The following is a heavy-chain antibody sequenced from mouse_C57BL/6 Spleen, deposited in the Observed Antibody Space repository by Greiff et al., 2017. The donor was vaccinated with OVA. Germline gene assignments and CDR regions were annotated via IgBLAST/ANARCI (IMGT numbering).Heavy chain of an antibody. J-gene: IGHJ2*01. CDR1: GYSITSGYY. V-gene: IGHV3-6*01. CDR3: ARRDYGPYFDY. D-gene: IGHD1-2*01. Sequence: VQLKQSGPGLVKPSQSLSLTCSVTGYSITSGYYWNWIRQFPGNKLEWMGYISYDGSNNYNPSLKNRISITRDTSKNQFFLKLNSVTTEDTATYYCARRDYGPYFDYWGQGTTLTVSS. CDR2: ISYDGSN.